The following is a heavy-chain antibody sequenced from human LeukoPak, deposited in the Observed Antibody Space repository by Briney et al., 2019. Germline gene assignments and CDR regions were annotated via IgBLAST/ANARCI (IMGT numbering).Heavy chain of an antibody. CDR1: GGSISSYY. Sequence: SETLSLTCTVSGGSISSYYWSWIRQPPGKGLEWIGYIYYSGSTNYNPSLKSRVTISVDTSKNQFSLKLSSVTAADTAVYYCARGPGDYDFWSGHPNYYYYYMDVWGKGTTVTVSS. J-gene: IGHJ6*03. CDR2: IYYSGST. D-gene: IGHD3-3*01. V-gene: IGHV4-59*01. CDR3: ARGPGDYDFWSGHPNYYYYYMDV.